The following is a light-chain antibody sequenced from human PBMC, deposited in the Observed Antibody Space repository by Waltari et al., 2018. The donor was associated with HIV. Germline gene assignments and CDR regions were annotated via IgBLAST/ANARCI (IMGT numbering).Light chain of an antibody. CDR1: SSDVGSYNL. V-gene: IGLV2-23*02. J-gene: IGLJ2*01. Sequence: QSALTQPASVSGFPGQSIPIPCTGTSSDVGSYNLVSWYQQHPGKAPKLMIYEVSKRPSGVSNRFSGSKSGNTASLTISGLQAEDEADYYCCSYAGSSTLVFGGGTKLTVL. CDR3: CSYAGSSTLV. CDR2: EVS.